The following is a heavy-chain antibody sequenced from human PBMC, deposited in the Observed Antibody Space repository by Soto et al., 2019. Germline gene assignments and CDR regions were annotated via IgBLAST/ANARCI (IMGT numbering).Heavy chain of an antibody. CDR2: INPNSGGT. V-gene: IGHV1-2*02. CDR3: ARSVAARRGVDY. CDR1: GYTFTDYH. D-gene: IGHD6-6*01. J-gene: IGHJ4*02. Sequence: ASVKVSCKXSGYTFTDYHMHWVRQAPGQGLEWMGWINPNSGGTNYAQKFQGRVTMTRDTSISTAYMELSRLRSDDSAVYYCARSVAARRGVDYWGQGALVTVSS.